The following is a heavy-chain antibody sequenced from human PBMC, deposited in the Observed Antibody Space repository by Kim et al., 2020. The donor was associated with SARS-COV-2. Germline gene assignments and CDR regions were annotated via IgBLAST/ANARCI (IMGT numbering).Heavy chain of an antibody. D-gene: IGHD3-10*01. CDR3: ARGRGYYHSGNYHPDAFD. CDR2: MNPNVGNT. Sequence: ASVKVSCKPSGYTFTTYDINWVRQAPGQGLEWMGWMNPNVGNTDYEQKFQGRVTMTRDTSITTAYMELSSLRSDDTAVYYCARGRGYYHSGNYHPDAFD. CDR1: GYTFTTYD. J-gene: IGHJ3*02. V-gene: IGHV1-8*01.